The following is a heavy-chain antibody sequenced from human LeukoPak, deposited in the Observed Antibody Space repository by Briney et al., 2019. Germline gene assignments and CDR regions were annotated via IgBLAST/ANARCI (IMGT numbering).Heavy chain of an antibody. Sequence: ASVKVSCKASGYTFTSYDINWVRQATGQGLEWMGWMNPNSGNTGYAQKFQGGVTMTRNTSISTAYMELSSLRSEDTAVYYCARQGRSSGYFGYYYYGMDVWGQGTTVTVSS. V-gene: IGHV1-8*01. CDR2: MNPNSGNT. J-gene: IGHJ6*02. CDR3: ARQGRSSGYFGYYYYGMDV. CDR1: GYTFTSYD. D-gene: IGHD3-22*01.